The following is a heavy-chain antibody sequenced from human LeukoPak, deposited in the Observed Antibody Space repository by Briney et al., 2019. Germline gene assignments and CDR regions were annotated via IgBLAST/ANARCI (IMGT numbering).Heavy chain of an antibody. CDR2: ISSSSSYI. J-gene: IGHJ4*02. CDR1: GFTFSSYS. Sequence: GGSLRLSCAASGFTFSSYSMNWVRQAPGKGLEWVSSISSSSSYIYYADSVKGRFTISRDNAKNSLYLQMNSLRAEDTAVYYCAKDGYDSSGYYCPFDSWAREPWSPSPQ. D-gene: IGHD3-22*01. CDR3: AKDGYDSSGYYCPFDS. V-gene: IGHV3-21*04.